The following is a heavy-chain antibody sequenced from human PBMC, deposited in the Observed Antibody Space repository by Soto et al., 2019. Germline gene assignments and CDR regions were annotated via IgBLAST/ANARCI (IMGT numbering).Heavy chain of an antibody. CDR1: GFTFDDYA. D-gene: IGHD6-19*01. CDR3: AKDISAGAVAGTHAFDI. CDR2: ISWNSGSI. V-gene: IGHV3-9*01. J-gene: IGHJ3*02. Sequence: GGSLRLSCAASGFTFDDYAMHWVRQAPGKGLEWVSGISWNSGSIGYADSVKGRFTISRDNAKNSLYLQMNSLRAEDTALYYCAKDISAGAVAGTHAFDIWGQGTMVTVSS.